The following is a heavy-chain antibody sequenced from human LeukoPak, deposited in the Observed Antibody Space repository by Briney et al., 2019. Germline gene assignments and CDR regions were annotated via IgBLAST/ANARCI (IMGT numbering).Heavy chain of an antibody. D-gene: IGHD2-15*01. CDR2: ISDTGNP. Sequence: SAALSLAYTVAGGSISCVKWSWSRPPPGEGVGWSGFISDTGNPDYNHSLKSRVTISIDTSKNQISLKLTTATAADTAVYYCARETKLLGYFGGLGFNYWGPGTLVTVSS. J-gene: IGHJ4*02. CDR3: ARETKLLGYFGGLGFNY. CDR1: GGSISCVK. V-gene: IGHV4-4*08.